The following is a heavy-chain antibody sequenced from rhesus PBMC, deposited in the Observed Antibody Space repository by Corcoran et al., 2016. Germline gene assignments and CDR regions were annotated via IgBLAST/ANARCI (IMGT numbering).Heavy chain of an antibody. CDR3: TRGYDSGPFDY. Sequence: EVQLVESGGGLVQPGRSLRLSCAASGFTFGDNGMHWVRQAPGKGLEWVSSISNTGNTIYYADSVKGRFTVSRDNAKNSLSLQMNSLRAEDTAVYYCTRGYDSGPFDYWGQGVLVTVSS. D-gene: IGHD3-28*01. CDR1: GFTFGDNG. CDR2: ISNTGNTI. J-gene: IGHJ4*01. V-gene: IGHV3-7*01.